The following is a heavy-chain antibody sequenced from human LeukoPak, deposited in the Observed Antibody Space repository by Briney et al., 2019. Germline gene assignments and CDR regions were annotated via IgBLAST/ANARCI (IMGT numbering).Heavy chain of an antibody. J-gene: IGHJ4*02. Sequence: GESLQISCKGSGYSFTSYWIGWVRQMPGKGLEWMGIIYPCDSDTRYSPSFQGQVTISADKSISTAYLQWSSLKASDTAMYYCASPDYYDSSGYSPGVGYWGQGTLVTVSS. D-gene: IGHD3-22*01. CDR1: GYSFTSYW. V-gene: IGHV5-51*01. CDR3: ASPDYYDSSGYSPGVGY. CDR2: IYPCDSDT.